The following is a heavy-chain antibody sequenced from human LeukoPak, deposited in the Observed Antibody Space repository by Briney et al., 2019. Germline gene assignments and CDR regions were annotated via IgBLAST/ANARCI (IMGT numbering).Heavy chain of an antibody. V-gene: IGHV3-21*01. D-gene: IGHD3-10*01. J-gene: IGHJ3*02. CDR3: ARDSGSGSLDAFDI. CDR1: GFTFSSYS. Sequence: GGSLRLSCAASGFTFSSYSMNWVRQAPGKGLEWVSSISSSSSYIYYADSVRGRFTISRDNAKNSLYLQMDSLRAEDTAVYYCARDSGSGSLDAFDIWGQETMVTVSS. CDR2: ISSSSSYI.